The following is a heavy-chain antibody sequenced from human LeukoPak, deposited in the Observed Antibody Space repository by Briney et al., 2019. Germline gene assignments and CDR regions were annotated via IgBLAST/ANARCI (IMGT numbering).Heavy chain of an antibody. CDR1: GYTLTSYG. J-gene: IGHJ4*02. CDR3: ASLPDSGGSYYDLDY. D-gene: IGHD1-26*01. V-gene: IGHV1-18*01. CDR2: ISTQSGNT. Sequence: ASVKVSCEASGYTLTSYGINWMRQAPGQGLEWMGWISTQSGNTNYAQKVQGRLTLTTDRSTNTAYMELRSLRSEDTAVYYCASLPDSGGSYYDLDYWGQGTLVTVSS.